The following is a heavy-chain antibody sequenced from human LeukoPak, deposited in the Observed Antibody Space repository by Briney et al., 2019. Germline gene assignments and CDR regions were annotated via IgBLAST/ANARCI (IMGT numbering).Heavy chain of an antibody. J-gene: IGHJ4*02. Sequence: GGSLRLSCAASGFTFSTYWMHWVRHAPGKGLVWVSRINSDGTSTYADSVKGRFTISRDNAKNTLYLQVNSLRAEDTAVYYCARDRGYAGDSWGQGTLVTVSS. D-gene: IGHD6-25*01. CDR3: ARDRGYAGDS. CDR1: GFTFSTYW. CDR2: INSDGTST. V-gene: IGHV3-74*01.